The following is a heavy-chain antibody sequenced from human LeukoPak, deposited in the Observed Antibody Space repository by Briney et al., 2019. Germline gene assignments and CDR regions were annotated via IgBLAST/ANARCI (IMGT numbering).Heavy chain of an antibody. J-gene: IGHJ5*02. CDR2: IIPIFGTA. V-gene: IGHV1-69*13. D-gene: IGHD3-9*01. CDR1: GGTFSSYA. Sequence: SVKVSCKASGGTFSSYAISWVRQAPGQGLEWMGGIIPIFGTANYARKFQGRVTITADESTSTAYMELSSLRSEDTAVYYCASGRYFDWLYHWFDPWGQGTLVTVSS. CDR3: ASGRYFDWLYHWFDP.